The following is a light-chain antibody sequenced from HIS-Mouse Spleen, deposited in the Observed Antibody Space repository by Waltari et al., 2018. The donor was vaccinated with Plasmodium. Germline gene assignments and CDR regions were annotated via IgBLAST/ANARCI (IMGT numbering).Light chain of an antibody. CDR1: QTISSD. V-gene: IGKV1-39*01. J-gene: IGKJ1*01. Sequence: DTHMTQSPSSLSAAAADRVTMTCRASQTISSDLNWYQQKPGKRPKLLIYGASSLQSGVPARLRGSGSGTDFTLSISSLQPEDFATFYCRQSYSTCTFGQGSKVEIK. CDR3: RQSYSTCT. CDR2: GAS.